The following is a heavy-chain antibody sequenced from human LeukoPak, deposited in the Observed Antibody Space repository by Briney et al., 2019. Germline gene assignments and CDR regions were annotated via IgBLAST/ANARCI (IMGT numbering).Heavy chain of an antibody. Sequence: TLSLPSTVSGGSISSGDYYWSWIRPPPGKGLEPLGYIYYSGSTYYDPALKSRVTISVDTSKNQFSLTLSSVTAADTAVYYCARVGSILGYCSSTSCYVNWFDPWGQGTLVTVSS. V-gene: IGHV4-30-4*01. D-gene: IGHD2-2*01. CDR2: IYYSGST. J-gene: IGHJ5*02. CDR1: GGSISSGDYY. CDR3: ARVGSILGYCSSTSCYVNWFDP.